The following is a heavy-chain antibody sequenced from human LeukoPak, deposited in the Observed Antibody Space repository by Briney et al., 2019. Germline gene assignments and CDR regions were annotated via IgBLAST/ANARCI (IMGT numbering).Heavy chain of an antibody. V-gene: IGHV3-53*01. CDR3: ARDRNYYFDY. Sequence: PGGSLRLSCAASGFTVSSNYMSWVRQAPGKELEWVSVIYSGGSTYYADSVKGRFTISRDNSKNTLYLQMNSLRAEDTAVYYCARDRNYYFDYWGQGTLVTVSS. CDR2: IYSGGST. J-gene: IGHJ4*02. CDR1: GFTVSSNY.